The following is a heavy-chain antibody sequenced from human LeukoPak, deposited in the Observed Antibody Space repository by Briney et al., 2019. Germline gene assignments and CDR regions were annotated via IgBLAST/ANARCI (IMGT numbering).Heavy chain of an antibody. D-gene: IGHD2-2*01. V-gene: IGHV4-38-2*02. J-gene: IGHJ4*02. CDR2: IFHSGST. CDR3: AREQSASCDY. CDR1: GYSISSGYY. Sequence: SETLSLTCAVSGYSISSGYYWDWIRQPPGKGLEWIGSIFHSGSTYYTPSPKSRVTISVDTSKNQFSLKLTSVTAADTAVYYCAREQSASCDYWGQGTLVTVSS.